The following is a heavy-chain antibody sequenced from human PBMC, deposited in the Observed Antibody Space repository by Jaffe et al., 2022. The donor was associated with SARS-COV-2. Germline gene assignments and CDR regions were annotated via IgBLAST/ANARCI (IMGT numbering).Heavy chain of an antibody. Sequence: QITLRESGPTLVKPTQTLTLTCTFSGFSLSTRLVGVGWIRQPPGKAPEWLAVIFWDGKELYSPSLKSRLTITKDTSKNQVILTMTNMDPVDTATYHCARSWGRDCSGGRCSLNWFDSWGQGTLVTVSS. V-gene: IGHV2-5*02. D-gene: IGHD2-15*01. CDR1: GFSLSTRLVG. CDR3: ARSWGRDCSGGRCSLNWFDS. J-gene: IGHJ5*01. CDR2: IFWDGKE.